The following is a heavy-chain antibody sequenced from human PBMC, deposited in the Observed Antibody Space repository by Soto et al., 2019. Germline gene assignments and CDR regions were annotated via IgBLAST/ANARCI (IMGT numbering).Heavy chain of an antibody. CDR1: GVCISNYG. J-gene: IGHJ4*01. CDR2: MWYDGTKK. CDR3: ARDYCGGDCSHIDY. D-gene: IGHD2-21*02. V-gene: IGHV3-33*01. Sequence: PSGTLSLSCAVSGVCISNYGLYWVRQAPGKGLELVAVMWYDGTKKYYADSAKGRFTISRDNSKNTLYLQLNSLRAEDTAVYYCARDYCGGDCSHIDYWGHGTLVTVSS.